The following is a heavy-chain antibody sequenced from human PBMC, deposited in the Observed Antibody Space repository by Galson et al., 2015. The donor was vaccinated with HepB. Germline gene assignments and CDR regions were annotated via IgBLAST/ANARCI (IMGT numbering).Heavy chain of an antibody. CDR1: GFTFSSYS. J-gene: IGHJ4*02. D-gene: IGHD3-10*01. CDR2: ISSSSSYI. CDR3: ARDPRLWFGELRSYYFDY. Sequence: SLRLSCAASGFTFSSYSMNWVRQAPGKGLEWVSSISSSSSYIYYADSVKGRFTISRDNAKNSLYLQMNSLRAEDTAVYYCARDPRLWFGELRSYYFDYWGQGTLVTVSS. V-gene: IGHV3-21*01.